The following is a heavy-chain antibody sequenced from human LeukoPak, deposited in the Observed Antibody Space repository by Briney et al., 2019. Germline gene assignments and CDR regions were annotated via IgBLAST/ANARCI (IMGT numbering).Heavy chain of an antibody. CDR3: ARGVSARFDP. J-gene: IGHJ5*02. V-gene: IGHV4-59*12. Sequence: SGTLSLTCSVSGGHIDSVYWNWIRQPPGKGLEWIGYIDNSGSTKYNPSLQSRITISVDTSKNQFSLKLSSVTAADTAVYYCARGVSARFDPWGQGTLVTVSS. CDR2: IDNSGST. CDR1: GGHIDSVY.